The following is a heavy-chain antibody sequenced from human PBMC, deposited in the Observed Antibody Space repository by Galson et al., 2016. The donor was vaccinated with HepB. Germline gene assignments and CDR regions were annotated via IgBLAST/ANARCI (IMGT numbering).Heavy chain of an antibody. CDR1: GFTFNSYW. J-gene: IGHJ6*02. Sequence: SLRLSCAASGFTFNSYWMSWVRQAPGKGLEWLANINQGGSDRKYVDSVMGRFTISRDNAKNSLYLQMNSLTTEDTAVYFCARRLDTQGRIGGLAWGMDVWGQGTTVTVSS. CDR3: ARRLDTQGRIGGLAWGMDV. V-gene: IGHV3-7*01. D-gene: IGHD3-10*01. CDR2: INQGGSDR.